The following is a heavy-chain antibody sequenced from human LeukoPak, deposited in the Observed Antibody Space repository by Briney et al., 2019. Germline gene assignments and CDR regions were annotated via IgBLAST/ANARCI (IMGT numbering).Heavy chain of an antibody. D-gene: IGHD3-10*01. V-gene: IGHV5-51*01. CDR3: ARRPGSGSFNH. J-gene: IGHJ4*02. Sequence: GESLKISCKGSGYSFISYWIGWVRQMPGKGLEWMGIIYPADSETRYSPSFQGQVTISADKSISTAYLQWNSLKASDSAMYYCARRPGSGSFNHWGQGTLVTVSS. CDR1: GYSFISYW. CDR2: IYPADSET.